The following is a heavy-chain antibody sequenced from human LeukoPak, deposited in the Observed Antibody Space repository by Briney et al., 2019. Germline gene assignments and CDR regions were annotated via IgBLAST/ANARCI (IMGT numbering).Heavy chain of an antibody. CDR2: ISAYSGNT. CDR1: GDTFASNG. V-gene: IGHV1-18*01. CDR3: AIAAFYDWGSYYWFDP. Sequence: GASVKVSCKASGDTFASNGISWVRQAPGQGLEWMAWISAYSGNTNYAQKLQGRVTLTTDTSTSTAYMELRSLRSDDTAVYYCAIAAFYDWGSYYWFDPWGQGTLVTVFS. D-gene: IGHD3-10*01. J-gene: IGHJ5*02.